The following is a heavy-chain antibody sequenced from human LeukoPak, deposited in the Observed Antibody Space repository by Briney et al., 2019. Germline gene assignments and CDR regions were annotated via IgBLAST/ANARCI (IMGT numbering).Heavy chain of an antibody. D-gene: IGHD3-22*01. J-gene: IGHJ4*02. CDR1: GFTFSSYE. V-gene: IGHV3-21*01. Sequence: GGSLRLSCAASGFTFSSYEMNWVRQAPGEGLAWVSSISGSSTDIYYADSVKGRFTISRDNAKNSLYLQINSLRAEDTAIYYCARRGYYDSSGYDYWGQGTLVTVSS. CDR3: ARRGYYDSSGYDY. CDR2: ISGSSTDI.